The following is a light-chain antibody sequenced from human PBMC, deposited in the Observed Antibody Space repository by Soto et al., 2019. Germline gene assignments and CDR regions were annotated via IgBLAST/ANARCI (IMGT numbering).Light chain of an antibody. CDR3: QSYDSGVSARV. CDR1: SSNIGAGYD. CDR2: GNN. Sequence: QSVLTQPPSVSGAPGQRVTISCTGSSSNIGAGYDVHWYQQLPGTAPKLLIYGNNNRPSGVPDRFSGSKSGTSASLAITGLQAEDDADYYCQSYDSGVSARVFGGGTKVTVL. V-gene: IGLV1-40*01. J-gene: IGLJ3*02.